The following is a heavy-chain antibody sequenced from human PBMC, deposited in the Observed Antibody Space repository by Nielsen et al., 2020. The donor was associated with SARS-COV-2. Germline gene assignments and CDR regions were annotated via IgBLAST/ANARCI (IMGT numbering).Heavy chain of an antibody. CDR2: ISWNSGSI. CDR3: ARVGTTDYYMDV. CDR1: GFTFDDYA. V-gene: IGHV3-9*01. D-gene: IGHD4-17*01. Sequence: GGSLRLSCAASGFTFDDYAMHWVRQAPGKGLEWVSGISWNSGSIGYADSVKGRFTISRDNAKNSLYLQMNSLRAEDTAVYYCARVGTTDYYMDVWGEGTTVTVSS. J-gene: IGHJ6*03.